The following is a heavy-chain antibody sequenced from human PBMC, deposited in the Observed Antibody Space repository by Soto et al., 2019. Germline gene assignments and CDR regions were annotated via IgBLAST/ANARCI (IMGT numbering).Heavy chain of an antibody. J-gene: IGHJ4*02. D-gene: IGHD2-21*02. CDR1: GGSVSSASYS. CDR3: ARITSGGWYSVDY. V-gene: IGHV4-61*01. CDR2: IYHSGST. Sequence: SETLSLTCTVSGGSVSSASYSWSWIRQSPGNCLEWIGYIYHSGSTIYNPSLKSRVTISVDTSKNQFSLKLSSVTSADTAVYYCARITSGGWYSVDYWGRGTLVTVSS.